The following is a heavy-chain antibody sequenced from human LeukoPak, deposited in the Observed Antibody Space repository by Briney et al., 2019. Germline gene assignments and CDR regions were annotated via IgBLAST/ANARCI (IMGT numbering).Heavy chain of an antibody. CDR3: ARDRYCVSTNCPYDC. D-gene: IGHD2-2*01. Sequence: GGFLRLSCAASGFTSSDYTMNWVRQSPGKGLEWVSGISVSDDSTYYVDSVKGRFTISRDKSNNMLYLQMSSLRVEDTAVYFCARDRYCVSTNCPYDCWGQGTPVTVSS. J-gene: IGHJ4*02. CDR2: ISVSDDST. V-gene: IGHV3-23*01. CDR1: GFTSSDYT.